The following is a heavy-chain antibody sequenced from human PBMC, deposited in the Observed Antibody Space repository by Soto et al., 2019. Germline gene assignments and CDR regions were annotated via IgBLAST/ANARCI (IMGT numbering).Heavy chain of an antibody. J-gene: IGHJ4*02. CDR1: GGSISSYY. D-gene: IGHD3-22*01. CDR3: ARLLGPGGYYPFDY. Sequence: ETLSLTCTVSGGSISSYYWSWIRQPPGKGLEWIGYIYYSGSTNYNPSLKSRVTISVDTSKNQFSLKLSSVTAADTAVYYCARLLGPGGYYPFDYWGQGTLVTVPQ. CDR2: IYYSGST. V-gene: IGHV4-59*08.